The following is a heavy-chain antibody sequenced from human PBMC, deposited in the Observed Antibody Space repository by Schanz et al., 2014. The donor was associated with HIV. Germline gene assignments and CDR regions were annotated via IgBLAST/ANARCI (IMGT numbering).Heavy chain of an antibody. D-gene: IGHD5-18*01. CDR2: ISSNTNYI. CDR1: GFTFNNYG. CDR3: VRGDTVFEY. V-gene: IGHV3-21*01. Sequence: EVQLVESGGGLVKRGGSLRLSCAASGFTFNNYGVNWVRQAPGKGLEWISSISSNTNYINYADSVKGRFTISRDNAKNSPYLQMNSLRFADTAVYYCVRGDTVFEYWGQGTLVTVS. J-gene: IGHJ4*02.